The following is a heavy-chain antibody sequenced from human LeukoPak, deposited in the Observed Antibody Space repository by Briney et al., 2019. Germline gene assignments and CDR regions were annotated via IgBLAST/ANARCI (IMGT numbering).Heavy chain of an antibody. CDR2: IRYDGSNK. Sequence: GGSLRLSCAASGFTFSSYGMHWVRQAPGKGLEWVAFIRYDGSNKYYADSVKGRYTISRDNSKNMLYLQMNSLRAEDTAVYYCARRWSFDYWGQGTLVTVSS. J-gene: IGHJ4*02. CDR1: GFTFSSYG. CDR3: ARRWSFDY. V-gene: IGHV3-30*02. D-gene: IGHD6-13*01.